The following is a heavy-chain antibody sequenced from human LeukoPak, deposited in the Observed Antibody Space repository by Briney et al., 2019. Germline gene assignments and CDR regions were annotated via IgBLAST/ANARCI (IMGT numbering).Heavy chain of an antibody. V-gene: IGHV4-38-2*02. CDR2: IYHSGSA. CDR1: GYSISSGYY. CDR3: AGSRETYYYDSSGYYCLGY. Sequence: SETLSLTCTVSGYSISSGYYWGWIRQPPGKGLEWIASIYHSGSAYYHPSLKSRVTISVDTSKNQFSLKPSSVTAADTAVYYCAGSRETYYYDSSGYYCLGYWGQGTLVTVSS. J-gene: IGHJ4*02. D-gene: IGHD3-22*01.